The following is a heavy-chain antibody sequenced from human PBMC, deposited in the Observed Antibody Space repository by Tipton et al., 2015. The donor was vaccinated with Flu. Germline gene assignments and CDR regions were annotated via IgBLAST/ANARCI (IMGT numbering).Heavy chain of an antibody. J-gene: IGHJ2*01. CDR1: GGSISGYY. CDR2: IYYSGST. D-gene: IGHD6-13*01. Sequence: TLSLTCTVSGGSISGYYWSWIRQPPGKGLEWIGYIYYSGSTNYNPSLKSRVTISVDTSKNKFSLKLSSVTAADTAVYSCARVSSSSSWSQDWYFDLWGRGTLVTVSA. V-gene: IGHV4-59*01. CDR3: ARVSSSSSWSQDWYFDL.